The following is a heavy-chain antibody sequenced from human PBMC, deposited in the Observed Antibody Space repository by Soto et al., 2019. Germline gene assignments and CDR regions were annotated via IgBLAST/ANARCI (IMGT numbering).Heavy chain of an antibody. Sequence: ASVKVSCKASGYTFTSYAMHWVRQAPGQRLEWMGWINAGNGNTKYSQKFQGRVTITRDTSASTAYMELSRLRSDDTAVYYCARACSSTSCYDGGNYYYYYGMDVWGQGTTVTVSS. J-gene: IGHJ6*02. CDR3: ARACSSTSCYDGGNYYYYYGMDV. CDR2: INAGNGNT. CDR1: GYTFTSYA. D-gene: IGHD2-2*01. V-gene: IGHV1-3*01.